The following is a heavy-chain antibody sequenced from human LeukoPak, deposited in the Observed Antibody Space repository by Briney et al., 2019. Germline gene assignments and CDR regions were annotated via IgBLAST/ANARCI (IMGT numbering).Heavy chain of an antibody. CDR3: AKDRAGFCSSSDFDC. J-gene: IGHJ4*02. CDR1: GFTFTIYA. D-gene: IGHD6-13*01. V-gene: IGHV3-23*01. Sequence: QPGGSLRLSCAASGFTFTIYAMSWVRQAPGKGLEWVSSISQNSGIYYADSVKGRFTISCEDSKNTLLLLMNSPRGEETAVYYIAKDRAGFCSSSDFDCWGGGALVTVSS. CDR2: ISQNSGI.